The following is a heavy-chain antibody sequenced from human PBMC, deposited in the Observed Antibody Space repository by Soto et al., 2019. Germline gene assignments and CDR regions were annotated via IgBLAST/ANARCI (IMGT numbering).Heavy chain of an antibody. D-gene: IGHD5-12*01. CDR3: VRDSPTNLEDADTVASWFDP. CDR2: INGDGTTT. CDR1: GFNFNFYW. Sequence: ELLLVESGGGLVQPGGSLRLSCAASGFNFNFYWMHWVRQGPGKGLVWVSRINGDGTTTDYADSVKGRFTISRDNAKNTLFLQMDSLRVEDTAVYYCVRDSPTNLEDADTVASWFDPWGQGTLVTVSS. J-gene: IGHJ5*02. V-gene: IGHV3-74*01.